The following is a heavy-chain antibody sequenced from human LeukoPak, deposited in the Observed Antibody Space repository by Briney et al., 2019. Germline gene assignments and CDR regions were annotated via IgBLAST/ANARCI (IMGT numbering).Heavy chain of an antibody. V-gene: IGHV3-33*06. CDR3: AKDKNTPATAQPQRGYFES. CDR1: GFPFSGSG. CDR2: IWYDGSNQ. J-gene: IGHJ4*02. D-gene: IGHD2-21*02. Sequence: SALRLSCAASGFPFSGSGMHWVRQAPGKGLEWVAIIWYDGSNQYYADSVKGRFTISRDNSKNTVDLQMNSLRAGDTAVYFCAKDKNTPATAQPQRGYFESWGQGTLVTVSS.